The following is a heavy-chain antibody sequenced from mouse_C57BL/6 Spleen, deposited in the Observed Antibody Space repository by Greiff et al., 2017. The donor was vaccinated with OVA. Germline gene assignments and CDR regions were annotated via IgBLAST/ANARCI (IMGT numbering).Heavy chain of an antibody. Sequence: VQLQQPGAELVRPGSSVKLSCKASCYTFTSYWMAWVKQRPGQGLEWIGNIYPSDSETHYNQKFKDKATLTVDKSSSTAYMQLSSLTSEDSAVYYCARPYGYDGFAYWGQGTLVTVSA. D-gene: IGHD2-2*01. CDR1: CYTFTSYW. J-gene: IGHJ3*01. CDR2: IYPSDSET. V-gene: IGHV1-61*01. CDR3: ARPYGYDGFAY.